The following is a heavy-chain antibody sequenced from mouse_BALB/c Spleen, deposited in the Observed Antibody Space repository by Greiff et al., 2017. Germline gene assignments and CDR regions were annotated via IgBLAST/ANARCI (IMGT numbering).Heavy chain of an antibody. Sequence: EVQVVESGGGLVKPGGSLKLSCAASGFAFSSYDMSWVRQTPEKRLEWVAYISSGGGSTYYPDTVKGRFTISRDNAKNTLYLQMSSLKSEDTAMYYCASHYYGSSYWFAYWGQGTLVTVSA. CDR1: GFAFSSYD. V-gene: IGHV5-12-1*01. CDR2: ISSGGGST. D-gene: IGHD1-1*01. CDR3: ASHYYGSSYWFAY. J-gene: IGHJ3*01.